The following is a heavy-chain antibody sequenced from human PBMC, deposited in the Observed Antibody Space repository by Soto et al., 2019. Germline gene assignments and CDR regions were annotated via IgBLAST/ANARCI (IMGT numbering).Heavy chain of an antibody. CDR2: ISWNSGSI. Sequence: EVQLVESGGGLVQPGRSLRLSCAASGFTFDDYAMHWVRQAPGKGLEWVSGISWNSGSIGYADSVKGRFTLSRDNAKNSLYLQMNRLRSEDTALYYCAKSGRRDYYYYYYGMDVWGQGTTVTVSS. V-gene: IGHV3-9*01. CDR3: AKSGRRDYYYYYYGMDV. CDR1: GFTFDDYA. J-gene: IGHJ6*02.